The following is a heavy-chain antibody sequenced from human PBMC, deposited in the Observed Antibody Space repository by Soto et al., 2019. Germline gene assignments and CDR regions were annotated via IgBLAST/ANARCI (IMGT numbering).Heavy chain of an antibody. CDR1: GFTFDDYA. CDR3: AKDKRAVEYSSGSIDY. J-gene: IGHJ4*02. V-gene: IGHV3-9*01. D-gene: IGHD6-19*01. CDR2: ISWNSGSI. Sequence: GGSLRLSCAASGFTFDDYAMHWVRQAPGKGLEWVSGISWNSGSIGYADSVKGRFTISRDNAKNSLYLQMNSLRAEDTALYYCAKDKRAVEYSSGSIDYWGQGTLVTVSS.